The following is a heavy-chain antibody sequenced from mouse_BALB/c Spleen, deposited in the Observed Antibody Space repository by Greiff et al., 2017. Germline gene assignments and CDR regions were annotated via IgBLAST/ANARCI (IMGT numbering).Heavy chain of an antibody. CDR3: ARIYYDYDGFAY. D-gene: IGHD2-4*01. V-gene: IGHV1-4*01. CDR1: GYTFTSYW. J-gene: IGHJ3*01. Sequence: QVHVKQSGAELVRPGASVKMSCKASGYTFTSYWMHWVKQRPGQGLEWIGYINPSTGYTEYNQKFKDKATLTADKSSSTAYMQLSSLTSEDSAVYYCARIYYDYDGFAYWGQGTLVTVSA. CDR2: INPSTGYT.